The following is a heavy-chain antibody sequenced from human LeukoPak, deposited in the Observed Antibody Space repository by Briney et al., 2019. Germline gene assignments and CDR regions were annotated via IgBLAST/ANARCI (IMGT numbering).Heavy chain of an antibody. CDR3: TTISYVGGY. V-gene: IGHV3-15*01. CDR1: GLTFTNAW. J-gene: IGHJ4*02. CDR2: SKSQTDGGTT. Sequence: PGESLRLSCAASGLTFTNAWMSWVRQAPGKGLEWIGRSKSQTDGGTTDYAAPVKGRFTISRDDSKNTVHLQMNSLKTEDTAVYYCTTISYVGGYWGQGTLVTVSS. D-gene: IGHD3-16*02.